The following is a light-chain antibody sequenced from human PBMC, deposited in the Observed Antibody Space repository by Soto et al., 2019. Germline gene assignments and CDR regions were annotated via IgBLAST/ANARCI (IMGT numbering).Light chain of an antibody. CDR2: DVT. J-gene: IGLJ2*01. V-gene: IGLV2-14*03. CDR1: SSDIGGYPY. Sequence: QSVLTQPASVSGSPGPSVTISCTGSSSDIGGYPYVSWYQQHPDKVPKLIIYDVTARPSGVSNRFSGSKSGNTASLTISGLQAEDEADYYCSSYTTTASVIFGGWTKLTVL. CDR3: SSYTTTASVI.